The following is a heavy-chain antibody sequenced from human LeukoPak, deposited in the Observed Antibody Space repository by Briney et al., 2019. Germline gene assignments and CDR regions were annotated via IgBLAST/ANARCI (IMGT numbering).Heavy chain of an antibody. J-gene: IGHJ6*02. CDR2: ISADNGNT. D-gene: IGHD3-22*01. Sequence: GASVKVSCKASGYTFTSYGISWVRQAPGQGLEWMGWISADNGNTNYAQKVQGRVTMTTDTSTSTAYMELRSLRSDDTAVYYCARDNYYDSSGYYRDYYYNGMDVWGQGATVTVSS. CDR3: ARDNYYDSSGYYRDYYYNGMDV. CDR1: GYTFTSYG. V-gene: IGHV1-18*01.